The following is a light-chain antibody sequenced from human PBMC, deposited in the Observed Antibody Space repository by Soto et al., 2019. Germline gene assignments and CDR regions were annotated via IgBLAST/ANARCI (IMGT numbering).Light chain of an antibody. Sequence: ALTQPASVSGSPGQSITISCTGTSSDVGGYNYVSWYQLHPGKAPKLMVYEVSNRPSGVSNRFSGSKSGNTASLTISGLQAEDEADYYCSSYTSSTAYVFGTGNKVTVL. CDR2: EVS. J-gene: IGLJ1*01. CDR1: SSDVGGYNY. V-gene: IGLV2-14*01. CDR3: SSYTSSTAYV.